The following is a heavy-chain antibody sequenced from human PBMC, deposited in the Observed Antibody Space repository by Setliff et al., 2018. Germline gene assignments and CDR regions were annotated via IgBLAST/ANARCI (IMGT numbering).Heavy chain of an antibody. V-gene: IGHV4-39*01. CDR1: DDSFTSSRYY. J-gene: IGHJ4*03. Sequence: PSETLSLTCTVSDDSFTSSRYYWGWIRQAPGSGLEWIGSIPYSGTPYYNASVESRVTISIDTSRNQFSLELRSVTVADTATYYCVRPGGTTVVARNFDYWGSGILVTVSS. CDR3: VRPGGTTVVARNFDY. D-gene: IGHD4-17*01. CDR2: IPYSGTP.